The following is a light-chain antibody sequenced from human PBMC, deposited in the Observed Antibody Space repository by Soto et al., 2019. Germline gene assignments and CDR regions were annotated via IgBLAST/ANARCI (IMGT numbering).Light chain of an antibody. J-gene: IGLJ1*01. CDR3: SSYTSSSTLYV. CDR2: DVG. Sequence: QSVLTQPASVSGSPGQSITISCTGTHSDIGNYNYVSWYQHLPGKAPKLMIYDVGSRPSGVSSRFSGSKSGNTASLAISGLQAEDEADYHCSSYTSSSTLYVFGTGTKVTVL. CDR1: HSDIGNYNY. V-gene: IGLV2-14*03.